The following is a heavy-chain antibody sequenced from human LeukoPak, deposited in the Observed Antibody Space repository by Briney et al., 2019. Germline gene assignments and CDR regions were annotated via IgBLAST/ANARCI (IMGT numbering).Heavy chain of an antibody. CDR3: ATVIGYCSGGSCSRYYYYMDV. D-gene: IGHD2-15*01. CDR2: IIPIFGTA. CDR1: GGTFSSYA. J-gene: IGHJ6*03. Sequence: LWASVTVSCKASGGTFSSYAISWVRQAPGQGLEWMGGIIPIFGTANYAQKFQGRVTITTDESTSTAYMELSSLRSEDTAVYYCATVIGYCSGGSCSRYYYYMDVWGKGTTVTVSS. V-gene: IGHV1-69*05.